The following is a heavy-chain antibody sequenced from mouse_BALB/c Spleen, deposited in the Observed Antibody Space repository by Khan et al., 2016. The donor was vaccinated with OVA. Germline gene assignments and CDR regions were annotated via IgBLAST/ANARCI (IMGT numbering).Heavy chain of an antibody. Sequence: EVKLLESGPGLVKPSQSLSLTCTVTGYSITTNYAWDWIRQFPGNKLEWMGYISYRGSTSSNPSLKSRISITRDTSKNPFVLQLNSVTTEDTDTDYCARKNYYGYAVDYWGQGTSGNVSS. CDR3: ARKNYYGYAVDY. D-gene: IGHD1-1*01. CDR2: ISYRGST. CDR1: GYSITTNYA. V-gene: IGHV3-2*02. J-gene: IGHJ4*01.